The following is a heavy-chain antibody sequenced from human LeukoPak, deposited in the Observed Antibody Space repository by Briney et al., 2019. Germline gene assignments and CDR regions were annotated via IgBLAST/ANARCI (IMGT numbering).Heavy chain of an antibody. J-gene: IGHJ3*02. CDR2: ITHTGTTT. V-gene: IGHV3-48*02. CDR3: ASDRDWDFDI. CDR1: GFTFSSFS. D-gene: IGHD3-9*01. Sequence: GGSLRLSCAASGFTFSSFSMNWVRQAPGRGGEWHSYITHTGTTTYYADSVNGRFTISGDNGKNSLDLQLNSLRDEDTAVYYCASDRDWDFDIWGQGTVVTVSS.